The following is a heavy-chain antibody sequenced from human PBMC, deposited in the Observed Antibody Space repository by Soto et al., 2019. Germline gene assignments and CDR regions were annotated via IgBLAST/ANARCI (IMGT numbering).Heavy chain of an antibody. CDR1: GFTFSSFS. D-gene: IGHD6-19*01. CDR2: ISYDGTNK. V-gene: IGHV3-30*09. Sequence: PAESLRLSCAASGFTFSSFSLHWVRQAPGKGLEWLALISYDGTNKYNADSVKGRFAISRDNSKNTLYLQLNSLRPEDTAVYYCARTTTVAGTPEFDYWGQGT. CDR3: ARTTTVAGTPEFDY. J-gene: IGHJ4*02.